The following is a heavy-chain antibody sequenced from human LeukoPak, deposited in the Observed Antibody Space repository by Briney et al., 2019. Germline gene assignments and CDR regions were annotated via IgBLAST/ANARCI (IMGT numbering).Heavy chain of an antibody. D-gene: IGHD1-14*01. Sequence: SETLSLTCTVSGGSISSYYWSWIRQPPGKGLEWIGYIYYSGSTNYNPSLKSRVTISVDTSKNQFSLRLSSVTAADTAVYYCARDGNPYDPMYYFDYWGQGTLVTVFS. CDR2: IYYSGST. CDR1: GGSISSYY. V-gene: IGHV4-59*01. J-gene: IGHJ4*02. CDR3: ARDGNPYDPMYYFDY.